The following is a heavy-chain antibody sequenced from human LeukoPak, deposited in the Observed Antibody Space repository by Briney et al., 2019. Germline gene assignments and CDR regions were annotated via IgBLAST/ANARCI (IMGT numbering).Heavy chain of an antibody. J-gene: IGHJ6*02. CDR3: ARDGGRDIVVVPAAISPTVYPVEVYYYGMDV. CDR2: ISYDRSNK. Sequence: PGGSLRLSCAASGFTFSSYAMHWVRQAPGKGLEWVAVISYDRSNKYYADSVKGRFTISRDNSKNTLYLQMNSLRAEDTAVYYCARDGGRDIVVVPAAISPTVYPVEVYYYGMDVWGQGTTVTVSS. CDR1: GFTFSSYA. V-gene: IGHV3-30-3*01. D-gene: IGHD2-2*02.